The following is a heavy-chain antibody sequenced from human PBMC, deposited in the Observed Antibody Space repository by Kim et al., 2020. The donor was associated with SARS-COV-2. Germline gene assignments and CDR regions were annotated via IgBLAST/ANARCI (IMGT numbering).Heavy chain of an antibody. Sequence: ASVKVSCKASGYTFTSYAMHWVRQAPGQRLEWMGCINAGNGNTKYSQKFQGRVTITRDTSASTAYMELSSLRSEDTAVYYCARDGTYDYGESYYYYGMDVWGQGTTVTVSS. D-gene: IGHD4-17*01. CDR2: INAGNGNT. J-gene: IGHJ6*02. CDR3: ARDGTYDYGESYYYYGMDV. CDR1: GYTFTSYA. V-gene: IGHV1-3*01.